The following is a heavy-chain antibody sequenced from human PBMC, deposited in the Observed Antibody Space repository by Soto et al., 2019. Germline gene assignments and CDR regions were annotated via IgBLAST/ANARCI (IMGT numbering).Heavy chain of an antibody. D-gene: IGHD2-15*01. J-gene: IGHJ4*02. CDR3: WGGVGAAI. V-gene: IGHV3-7*01. CDR1: GFSFRSDW. Sequence: EDQLVESGGGLVQPGGSLRLTCAVSGFSFRSDWMNWVRQAPGKGLEWVAHTNQDGSEKYYLDSVKGRFTIFRDNAKSSLCLELNGLRAEDAEVYYCWGGVGAAIWGQGTLVTVSS. CDR2: TNQDGSEK.